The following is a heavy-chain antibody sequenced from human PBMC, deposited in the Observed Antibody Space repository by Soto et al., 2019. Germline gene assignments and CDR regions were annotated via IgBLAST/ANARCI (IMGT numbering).Heavy chain of an antibody. V-gene: IGHV4-31*03. Sequence: QVHLQESGPGLVKPSQTLVLTCTVSGGSISSGGYYWYWVRQHPEKGLEWIGFIYYSGTTYYNPSLKSRATMSVDTSKNQFSLKLRSVTAADTAVYYCASRDVDTTLVGNDYWGQGSLVIVSS. CDR2: IYYSGTT. CDR3: ASRDVDTTLVGNDY. J-gene: IGHJ4*02. D-gene: IGHD5-18*01. CDR1: GGSISSGGYY.